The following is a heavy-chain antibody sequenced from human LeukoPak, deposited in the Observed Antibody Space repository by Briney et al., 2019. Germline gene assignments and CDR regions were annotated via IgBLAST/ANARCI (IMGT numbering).Heavy chain of an antibody. CDR2: IYYSGST. Sequence: SETLSLTCTVSGGSISSTDDYWGWIRQPPGKGPEWIGSIYYSGSTYYNPSLKSRVTISEDPSKNQFSLKLSSVTAADTAVYYCARNPTGGYYYFDYWGQGILVTVSS. V-gene: IGHV4-39*07. CDR3: ARNPTGGYYYFDY. CDR1: GGSISSTDDY. J-gene: IGHJ4*02. D-gene: IGHD2-8*02.